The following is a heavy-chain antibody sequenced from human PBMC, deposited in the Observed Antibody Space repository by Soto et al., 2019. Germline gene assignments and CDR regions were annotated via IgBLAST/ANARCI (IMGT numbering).Heavy chain of an antibody. V-gene: IGHV1-2*04. Sequence: ASVKVSCKASGYTFSDYYMHWVRQAPGQGLEWMGWINPKSGDTSYAQKFQGWVTMTRDTSISTGYMELSRLRSDATAVYYCAGVKDADYRNWFDPWGQGTLVTVSS. CDR2: INPKSGDT. CDR1: GYTFSDYY. J-gene: IGHJ5*02. CDR3: AGVKDADYRNWFDP. D-gene: IGHD4-17*01.